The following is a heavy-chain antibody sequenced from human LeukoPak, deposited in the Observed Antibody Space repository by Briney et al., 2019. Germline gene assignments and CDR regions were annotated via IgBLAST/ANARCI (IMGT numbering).Heavy chain of an antibody. CDR3: TTGYYYDSSGYYRRIDY. V-gene: IGHV3-15*01. CDR2: IKSKTDGGTT. D-gene: IGHD3-22*01. CDR1: GFTFSNAW. J-gene: IGHJ4*02. Sequence: GGSLRLSCAASGFTFSNAWMSWVRQAPGKGLEWVGRIKSKTDGGTTDYAAPVKGRFTISRDDSKNTLYLQMNSLETEDTAVYYCTTGYYYDSSGYYRRIDYWGQGTLVTVSS.